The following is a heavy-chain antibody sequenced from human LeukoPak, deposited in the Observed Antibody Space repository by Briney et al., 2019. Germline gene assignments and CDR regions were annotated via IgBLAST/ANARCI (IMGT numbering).Heavy chain of an antibody. V-gene: IGHV3-64D*09. CDR1: GFTFSRYV. CDR2: ISSNGGST. Sequence: TGGSLRHSCSASGFTFSRYVMHWVPQAPGKGLEYVSAISSNGGSTYYGDSVKGRFTIPRDNTKNTLYLQMISLRAEDTAVYYCVKARGIQLWLPGDYWGQGTLVTVSS. J-gene: IGHJ4*02. CDR3: VKARGIQLWLPGDY. D-gene: IGHD5-18*01.